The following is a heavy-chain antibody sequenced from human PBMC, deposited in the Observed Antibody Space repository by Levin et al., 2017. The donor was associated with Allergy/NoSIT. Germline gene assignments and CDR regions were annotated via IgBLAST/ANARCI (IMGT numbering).Heavy chain of an antibody. CDR3: ARGSMGSRYFDL. V-gene: IGHV4-61*01. CDR2: IYYSGST. D-gene: IGHD2/OR15-2a*01. J-gene: IGHJ2*01. CDR1: GGSVSSGSYY. Sequence: SETLSLTCTVSGGSVSSGSYYWSWIRQPPGKGLEWIGYIYYSGSTNYNPSLKSRVTISVDTSKNQFSLKLSSVTAADTAVYYCARGSMGSRYFDLWGRGTLVTVSS.